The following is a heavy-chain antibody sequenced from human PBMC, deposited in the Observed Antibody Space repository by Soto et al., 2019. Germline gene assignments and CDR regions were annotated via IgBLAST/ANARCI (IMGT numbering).Heavy chain of an antibody. CDR3: AKSAEEVAGTVYGH. CDR2: ISYDGSNK. CDR1: GFTFSSYA. D-gene: IGHD6-19*01. J-gene: IGHJ4*02. V-gene: IGHV3-30-3*02. Sequence: QVQLVESGGGVVQPGRSLRLSCAASGFTFSSYAMHWVRQAPGKGLEWVAVISYDGSNKYYADSVKGRFTISRDNSKNTLYLQMNSLRAEDTAVFYCAKSAEEVAGTVYGHWGQGTLVTVSS.